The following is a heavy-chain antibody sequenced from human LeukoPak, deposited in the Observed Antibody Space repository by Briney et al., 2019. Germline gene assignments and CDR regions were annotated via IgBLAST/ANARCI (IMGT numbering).Heavy chain of an antibody. CDR1: GFTFSSYA. CDR2: ISGSGGST. CDR3: ARLTGDAFDI. J-gene: IGHJ3*02. V-gene: IGHV3-23*01. D-gene: IGHD7-27*01. Sequence: GSLRLSCAASGFTFSSYAMSWVRQAPGKGLEWVSAISGSGGSTYYADSVKGRFTISRDNAKNSLYLQMNSLRAEDTAVYYCARLTGDAFDIWGQGTMVTVSS.